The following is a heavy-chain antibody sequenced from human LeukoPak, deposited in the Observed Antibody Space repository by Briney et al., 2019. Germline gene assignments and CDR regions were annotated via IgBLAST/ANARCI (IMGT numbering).Heavy chain of an antibody. CDR3: ARVRDSDNWWGAFDI. CDR1: GYRFSSSG. J-gene: IGHJ3*02. CDR2: ISTVDGNS. V-gene: IGHV1-18*01. Sequence: ASVSVSCKASGYRFSSSGITWVRQAPGQGPEWMGWISTVDGNSRYAQNFQGRVTLTTDTSTNTAHLELTSLRSDDTAIYYCARVRDSDNWWGAFDIWGQGTMVTVSS. D-gene: IGHD1-1*01.